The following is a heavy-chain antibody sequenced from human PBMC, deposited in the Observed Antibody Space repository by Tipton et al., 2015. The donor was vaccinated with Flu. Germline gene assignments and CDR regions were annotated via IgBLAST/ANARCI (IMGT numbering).Heavy chain of an antibody. Sequence: LRLSCTVSGGSISSYYWSWIRQPPGKGLEWIGYIYYSGSTNYNPSLKSRVTISVDTSKNQFSPKLSSVTAADTAVYYCAREGAKSDYGDYGVDAFDIWGQGTMVTVSS. CDR1: GGSISSYY. D-gene: IGHD4-17*01. V-gene: IGHV4-59*01. CDR2: IYYSGST. J-gene: IGHJ3*02. CDR3: AREGAKSDYGDYGVDAFDI.